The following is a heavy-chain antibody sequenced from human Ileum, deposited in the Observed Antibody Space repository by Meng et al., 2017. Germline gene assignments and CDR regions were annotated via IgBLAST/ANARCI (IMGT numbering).Heavy chain of an antibody. D-gene: IGHD7-27*01. CDR1: GGSVSSSGYQ. J-gene: IGHJ4*02. CDR2: AST. V-gene: IGHV4-61*08. CDR3: ARDHWGSLDY. Sequence: VQLQESGPGLVRPSENLSLFCVVSGGSVSSSGYQWGWTRQPPGKGLEWIGYASTNYNPSLKSRVTISVDTSKNQFSLKLTSVTAADTAVYYCARDHWGSLDYWGQGVLVTVSS.